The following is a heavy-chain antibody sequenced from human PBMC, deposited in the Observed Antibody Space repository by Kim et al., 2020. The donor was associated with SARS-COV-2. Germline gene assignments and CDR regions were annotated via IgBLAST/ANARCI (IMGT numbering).Heavy chain of an antibody. V-gene: IGHV1-3*01. CDR1: GYTFTSYA. D-gene: IGHD2-2*01. J-gene: IGHJ4*02. Sequence: ASVKVSCKASGYTFTSYAMHWVRQAPGQRLEWMGWINAGNGNTKYSQKFQGRVTITRDTSASTAYMELSSLRSEDTAVYYCARGADMPDTRVDIDYWGQGTLVTVSS. CDR2: INAGNGNT. CDR3: ARGADMPDTRVDIDY.